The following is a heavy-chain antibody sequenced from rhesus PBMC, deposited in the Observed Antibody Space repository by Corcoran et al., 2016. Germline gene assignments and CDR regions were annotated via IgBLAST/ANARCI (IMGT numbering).Heavy chain of an antibody. CDR1: GASSRSYW. V-gene: IGHV4-80*01. Sequence: QVQLQESGPGLVKPSETLSLTCAVSGASSRSYWWSWIRQPPGKGLEWIGEINGNRGSTDYNPSLKSRVTISQDASKDQFSRKLSSVTAADTAVYYCARGRIAAAGILYWGQGVLVTVSS. CDR3: ARGRIAAAGILY. D-gene: IGHD6-31*01. CDR2: INGNRGST. J-gene: IGHJ4*01.